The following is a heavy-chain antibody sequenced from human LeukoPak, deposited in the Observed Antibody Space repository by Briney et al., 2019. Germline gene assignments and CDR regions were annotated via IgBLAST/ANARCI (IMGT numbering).Heavy chain of an antibody. CDR3: ARGDPENWFDP. V-gene: IGHV4-34*01. Sequence: PSETLSLTCAVYGGSFSDYYWSWIRQPPGKGLEWIGEINHSGSTNYNPSLKSRVPISVDTSKNQFSLKLSSVTAADTAVYYCARGDPENWFDPWGQGTLVTVSS. CDR1: GGSFSDYY. CDR2: INHSGST. J-gene: IGHJ5*02.